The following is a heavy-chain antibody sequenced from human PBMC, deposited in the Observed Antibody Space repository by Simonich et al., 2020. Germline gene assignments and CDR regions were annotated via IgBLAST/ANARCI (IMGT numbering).Heavy chain of an antibody. CDR2: INPTSGCT. D-gene: IGHD6-13*01. Sequence: QVQLVQSGAEVKKPGASVKVSCKASGYTFTGYYMHWVRQAPGQGVEGIGVINPTSGCTHYAQKFQGRVARTRDTSISTAYMELSRLRSDDTAVYYCARDSYSSWYFDLWGRGTLVTVSS. CDR3: ARDSYSSWYFDL. CDR1: GYTFTGYY. J-gene: IGHJ2*01. V-gene: IGHV1-2*02.